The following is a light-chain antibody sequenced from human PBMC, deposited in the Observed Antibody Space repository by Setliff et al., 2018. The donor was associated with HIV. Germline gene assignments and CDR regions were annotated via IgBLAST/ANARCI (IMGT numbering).Light chain of an antibody. CDR3: SSYAITNTLP. V-gene: IGLV2-14*01. CDR2: EVS. CDR1: SSDVGGYNY. Sequence: SVLTQPASVSGSPGQSITISCTGTSSDVGGYNYVSWYQQHPGKAPKLMIYEVSNRPSGVSNRFSGSKSGNTASLTISGLQAEDEADYYCSSYAITNTLPFGTGTKVTVL. J-gene: IGLJ1*01.